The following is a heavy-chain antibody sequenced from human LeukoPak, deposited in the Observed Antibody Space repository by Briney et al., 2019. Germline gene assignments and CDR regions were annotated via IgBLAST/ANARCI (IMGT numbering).Heavy chain of an antibody. Sequence: GGSLRLSCAASGFPFSVYEMNWVRQAPGKGLEWVSYIAGRDTRTYYADSVKGRFTISRDNAKNSLFLQMNSLRAEDTALYYCTTLGYHLDSWGQGTLVTVSS. J-gene: IGHJ4*02. CDR2: IAGRDTRT. CDR3: TTLGYHLDS. V-gene: IGHV3-48*03. D-gene: IGHD3-22*01. CDR1: GFPFSVYE.